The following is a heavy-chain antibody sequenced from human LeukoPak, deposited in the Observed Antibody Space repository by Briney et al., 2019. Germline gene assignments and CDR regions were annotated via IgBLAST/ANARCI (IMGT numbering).Heavy chain of an antibody. V-gene: IGHV1-8*01. D-gene: IGHD1-26*01. CDR3: ARAYSGRYFDY. J-gene: IGHJ4*02. CDR1: GYTFTSYD. CDR2: MNPNSGNT. Sequence: ASVKVSCKASGYTFTSYDITWVRQATGQELEWMGWMNPNSGNTGYAQKFQGRVTMTRNTSISTAYMELSSLRSEDTAVYYCARAYSGRYFDYWGRGTLVTVSS.